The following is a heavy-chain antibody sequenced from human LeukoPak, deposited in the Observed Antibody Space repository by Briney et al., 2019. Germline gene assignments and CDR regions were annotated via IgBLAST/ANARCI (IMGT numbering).Heavy chain of an antibody. D-gene: IGHD3-16*02. CDR2: ISYDGSNK. J-gene: IGHJ4*02. CDR1: GFTFSSYA. V-gene: IGHV3-30*01. CDR3: ARGSLIGSGYFDY. Sequence: PGRSLRLSCAGSGFTFSSYAMHWVRQAPGKGLEWVAVISYDGSNKYYADSVKGRFTISRDNSKNTLYLQMNSLRAEDTAVYYCARGSLIGSGYFDYWGQGTLVTVSS.